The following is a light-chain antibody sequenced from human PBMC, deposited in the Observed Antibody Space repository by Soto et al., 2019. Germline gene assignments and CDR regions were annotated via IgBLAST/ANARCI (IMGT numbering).Light chain of an antibody. V-gene: IGKV1-5*01. CDR2: DAS. CDR3: QQYNTYSWT. Sequence: DHQMTQAPSTLSPSVGARVPITCRASQSIGSWLAWYQQISGRAPNLLIYDASSLQSGVPSRFSGSGSGTEFTLTISSLQPDDFATYYCQQYNTYSWTFGQGTKVDIK. CDR1: QSIGSW. J-gene: IGKJ1*01.